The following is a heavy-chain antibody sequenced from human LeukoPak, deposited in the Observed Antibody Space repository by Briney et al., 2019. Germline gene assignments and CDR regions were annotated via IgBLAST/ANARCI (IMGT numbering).Heavy chain of an antibody. V-gene: IGHV4-4*02. J-gene: IGHJ4*02. CDR3: ARIAARGQYFDY. D-gene: IGHD6-6*01. CDR2: IYHSGST. Sequence: SGTLSLTCAVSGGSISSSNWWSWVRQPPGKGLEWIGYIYHSGSTYYNPSLKSRVTISVDRSKNQFSLKLSSVTAADTAVYYCARIAARGQYFDYWGQGTLVTVSS. CDR1: GGSISSSNW.